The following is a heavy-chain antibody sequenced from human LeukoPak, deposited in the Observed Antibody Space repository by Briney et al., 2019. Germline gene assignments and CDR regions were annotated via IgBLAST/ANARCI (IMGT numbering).Heavy chain of an antibody. CDR2: IDHSGST. J-gene: IGHJ5*02. V-gene: IGHV4-34*01. CDR3: ARRYSTGWSSTS. D-gene: IGHD2-2*01. Sequence: SETLSLTCAVYGGSFSGYYWSWIRQPPGKGLEWIGEIDHSGSTNYNPSLKSRVTISVDTSKNQLSLNLSSVTAADTAVYYCARRYSTGWSSTSWGQGTLVIVSS. CDR1: GGSFSGYY.